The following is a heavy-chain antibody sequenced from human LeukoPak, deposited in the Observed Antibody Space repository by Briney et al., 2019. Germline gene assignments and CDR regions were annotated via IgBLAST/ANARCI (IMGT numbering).Heavy chain of an antibody. J-gene: IGHJ4*02. CDR2: ISGSGGST. CDR1: GFTFSSYA. Sequence: GGPLRLSCAASGFTFSSYAMSWVRQAPGKGLEWVSAISGSGGSTYYADSVKGRFTISRDNSKNTLYLQMNSLRAEDTAVYYCAKDLCSSTSCSYFDYWGQGTLVTVSS. V-gene: IGHV3-23*01. D-gene: IGHD2-2*01. CDR3: AKDLCSSTSCSYFDY.